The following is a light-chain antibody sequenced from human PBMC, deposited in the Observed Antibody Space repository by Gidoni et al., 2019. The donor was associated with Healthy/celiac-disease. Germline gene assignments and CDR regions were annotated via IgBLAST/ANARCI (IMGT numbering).Light chain of an antibody. J-gene: IGKJ2*01. V-gene: IGKV4-1*01. CDR2: WAS. CDR1: QSVLYSSNNKNY. Sequence: DIAMTQTTDSLAVSLGERATINCKSSQSVLYSSNNKNYLAWYQQKPGQPPKLLIYWASTRESGVPDRFSGSGSGTDFTLTISSLQTEDVAVYYCQQYYSTPYTFGQGTKLEIK. CDR3: QQYYSTPYT.